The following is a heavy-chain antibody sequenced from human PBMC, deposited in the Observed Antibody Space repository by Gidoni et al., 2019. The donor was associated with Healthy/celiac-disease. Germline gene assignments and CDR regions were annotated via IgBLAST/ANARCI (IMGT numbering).Heavy chain of an antibody. D-gene: IGHD2-2*01. CDR3: AREPDKVGYFDY. Sequence: TISRDNSKNTLYLQMNSLRAEDTAVYYCAREPDKVGYFDYWGQGTLVTVSS. V-gene: IGHV3-53*01. J-gene: IGHJ4*02.